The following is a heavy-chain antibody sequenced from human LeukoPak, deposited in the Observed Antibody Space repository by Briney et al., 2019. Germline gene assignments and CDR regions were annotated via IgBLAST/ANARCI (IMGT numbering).Heavy chain of an antibody. V-gene: IGHV3-15*05. CDR1: GFTVGNVW. J-gene: IGHJ3*02. D-gene: IGHD1-14*01. Sequence: GGSLRLSCAASGFTVGNVWMSWVRQAPGKGLEWVGRAKSKNSGRTSDYAAVVKGRSTISRDDSENTLYLQMNSLKTEDTGVYYCAASMVSGGFDIWGLGTMVTVSS. CDR2: AKSKNSGRTS. CDR3: AASMVSGGFDI.